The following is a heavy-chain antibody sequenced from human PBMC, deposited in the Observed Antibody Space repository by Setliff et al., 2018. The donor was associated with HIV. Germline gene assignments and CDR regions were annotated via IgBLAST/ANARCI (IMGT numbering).Heavy chain of an antibody. Sequence: PSETLSLTCTVSGGSLDSGSYHWSWIRQPAGKGLEWFGRISTSGSTNYNPSLKSRVTILVDSSRNQFSLRLSSVTAADTAVYYCARHRYYDILFDPWGQGTLVTVSS. J-gene: IGHJ5*02. CDR3: ARHRYYDILFDP. D-gene: IGHD3-9*01. V-gene: IGHV4-61*02. CDR2: ISTSGST. CDR1: GGSLDSGSYH.